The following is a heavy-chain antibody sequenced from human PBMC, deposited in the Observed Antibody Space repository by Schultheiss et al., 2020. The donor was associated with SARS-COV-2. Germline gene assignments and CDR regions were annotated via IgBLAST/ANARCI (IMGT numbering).Heavy chain of an antibody. CDR1: GGSISSSNW. Sequence: GGSLRLSCAVSGGSISSSNWWSWVRQPPGKGLEWVAHISYDGSYKYYADSVRGRFSISRDNAKNSLYLQMNSLRAEDTAVYYCARDGGSSCWGQGTLVTVSS. D-gene: IGHD6-13*01. V-gene: IGHV3-30*03. J-gene: IGHJ4*02. CDR2: ISYDGSYK. CDR3: ARDGGSSC.